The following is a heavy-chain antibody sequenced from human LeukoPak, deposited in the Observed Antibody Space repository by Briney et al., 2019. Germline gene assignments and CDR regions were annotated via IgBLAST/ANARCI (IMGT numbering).Heavy chain of an antibody. CDR2: ISGSGGST. Sequence: GGSLRLSCAASGFTVTSNYMSWVRQAPGKGLEWVSAISGSGGSTYYADSVKGRFTISRDNSKNTLYLQMNSLRAEDTAVYYCARLYYYGSGMFSAFDIWGQGTVVTVSS. D-gene: IGHD3-10*01. CDR1: GFTVTSNY. J-gene: IGHJ3*02. V-gene: IGHV3-23*01. CDR3: ARLYYYGSGMFSAFDI.